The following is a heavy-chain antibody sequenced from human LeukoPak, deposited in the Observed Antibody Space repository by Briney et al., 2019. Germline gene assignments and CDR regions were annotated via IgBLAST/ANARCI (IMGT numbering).Heavy chain of an antibody. CDR3: MRGYDI. CDR2: INGDGTST. V-gene: IGHV3-74*01. CDR1: GFIFSTQW. J-gene: IGHJ3*02. Sequence: PGGSLRLSCAASGFIFSTQWMHWVRQAPGKGLEWVPGINGDGTSTIYAGSVKGRFTISRDNAKNTLYLQMNSLRADDTAVYYCMRGYDIWGQGTMVTVSS.